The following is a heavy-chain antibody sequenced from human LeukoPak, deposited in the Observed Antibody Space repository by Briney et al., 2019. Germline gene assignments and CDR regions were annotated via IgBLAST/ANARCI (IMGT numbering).Heavy chain of an antibody. CDR3: ARGGPFRGGYCSSTSCYVLGSPGRKYYFDY. Sequence: SETLSLTCAVYGGSLSGYYWSWIRQPPGKGLEWIGEINHSGSTNYNPSLKSRVTISVDTSKNQFSLKLSSVTAADTAVYYCARGGPFRGGYCSSTSCYVLGSPGRKYYFDYWGQGTLVTVSS. V-gene: IGHV4-34*01. CDR2: INHSGST. J-gene: IGHJ4*02. CDR1: GGSLSGYY. D-gene: IGHD2-2*01.